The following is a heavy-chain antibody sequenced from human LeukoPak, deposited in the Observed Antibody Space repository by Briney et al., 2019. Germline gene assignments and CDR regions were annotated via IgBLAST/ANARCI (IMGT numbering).Heavy chain of an antibody. CDR3: AREGWVGESYFAY. CDR1: GYSFTNYW. J-gene: IGHJ4*02. Sequence: GESLKISCKGSGYSFTNYWIGWVRQMPGKGLEWMGIIYPDDSDTRYSPSFEGQVTTTADKSINTAYLQWSSLKASDSAIYCWAREGWVGESYFAYWGQGTMVTVP. CDR2: IYPDDSDT. V-gene: IGHV5-51*01. D-gene: IGHD3-10*01.